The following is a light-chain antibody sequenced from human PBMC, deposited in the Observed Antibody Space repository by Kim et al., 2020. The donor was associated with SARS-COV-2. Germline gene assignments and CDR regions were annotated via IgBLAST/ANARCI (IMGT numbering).Light chain of an antibody. CDR3: QSNHNNKVI. CDR2: EDD. V-gene: IGLV6-57*01. J-gene: IGLJ2*01. Sequence: GKTVTISCARSNGSIASNYVQGYQQRPGRSPTTVIFEDDQRPSGVPDRFSGSLDSSSNSASLTISGLRTDDEADYYCQSNHNNKVIFGGGTKLTVL. CDR1: NGSIASNY.